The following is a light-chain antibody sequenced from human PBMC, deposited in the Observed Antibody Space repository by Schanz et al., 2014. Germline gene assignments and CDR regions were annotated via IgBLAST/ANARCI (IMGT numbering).Light chain of an antibody. J-gene: IGLJ1*01. V-gene: IGLV2-8*01. CDR3: SSFAGSGGV. CDR2: DVS. CDR1: SSDVGGYNY. Sequence: QSALTQPPSASGSPGQSVTISCTGTSSDVGGYNYVSWYQQHPGKAPKLMIYDVSKRPSGVPDRFSGSKSGNTASLTVSGLQAEDEADYYCSSFAGSGGVFGTGTKLTVL.